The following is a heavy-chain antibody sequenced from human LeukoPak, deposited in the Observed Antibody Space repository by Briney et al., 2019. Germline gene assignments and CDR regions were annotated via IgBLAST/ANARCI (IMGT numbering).Heavy chain of an antibody. CDR2: INHSGST. CDR1: GGSFSGYY. CDR3: ARLGGSYRIDY. V-gene: IGHV4-34*01. Sequence: SETLSLTCAVYGGSFSGYYWSWIRQPPGKGLEWIGEINHSGSTNYNPSLKSRVTISVDTSKNQFSLKLSSVTAADTAVYYCARLGGSYRIDYWGQGTLVTVSS. J-gene: IGHJ4*02. D-gene: IGHD1-26*01.